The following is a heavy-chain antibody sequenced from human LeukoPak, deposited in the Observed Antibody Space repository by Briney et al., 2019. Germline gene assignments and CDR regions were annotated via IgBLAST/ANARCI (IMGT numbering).Heavy chain of an antibody. V-gene: IGHV3-11*04. CDR3: ARDGKAVAVAFDI. CDR1: GFTFSDYY. D-gene: IGHD6-19*01. J-gene: IGHJ3*02. Sequence: GESLRLSCAASGFTFSDYYMSWIRQAPGKGLEWVSYIGSSGRTIYYADSVKGRFTISRVNAKNSRYLQMNSRRAEDTAVYYCARDGKAVAVAFDIWGQGTMVTVSS. CDR2: IGSSGRTI.